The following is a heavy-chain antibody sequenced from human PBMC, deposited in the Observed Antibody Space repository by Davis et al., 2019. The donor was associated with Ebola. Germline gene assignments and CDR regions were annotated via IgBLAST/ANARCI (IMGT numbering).Heavy chain of an antibody. J-gene: IGHJ6*04. CDR2: ISANNGNT. D-gene: IGHD7-27*01. CDR3: ASSRLWGHHFYYGMDV. Sequence: ASVKVSCKASGYTSTYYALSWVRQAPGQGLEWMGWISANNGNTNYAQRLQGRVTMTTDTSTNTAYMELRSLRSDDTAVYYCASSRLWGHHFYYGMDVWGKGTTVTVSS. V-gene: IGHV1-18*01. CDR1: GYTSTYYA.